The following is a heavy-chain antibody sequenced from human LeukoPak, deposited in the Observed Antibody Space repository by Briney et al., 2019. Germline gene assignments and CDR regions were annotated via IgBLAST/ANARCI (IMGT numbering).Heavy chain of an antibody. CDR3: ARLLGSYFDY. J-gene: IGHJ4*02. CDR2: ISSSSSTI. CDR1: RFTFSSYS. D-gene: IGHD7-27*01. V-gene: IGHV3-48*01. Sequence: PGGSLRLSCAASRFTFSSYSMNWVRQAPGKGLEWVSYISSSSSTIKYADSVKGRFTISRDNSKNTLYLQMNNLRAEDTAVYYCARLLGSYFDYWGQGTLVTVSS.